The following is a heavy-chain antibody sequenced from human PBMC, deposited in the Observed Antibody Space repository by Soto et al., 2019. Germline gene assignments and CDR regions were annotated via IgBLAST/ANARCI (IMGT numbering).Heavy chain of an antibody. CDR1: GFTFSNYW. CDR3: TKDTYGPEDY. J-gene: IGHJ4*02. CDR2: ISEDGSDK. V-gene: IGHV3-7*04. D-gene: IGHD3-10*01. Sequence: GGSLRLSCATSGFTFSNYWMTWVRQAPGRGLEWVANISEDGSDKGYVDSVKGRFTISRDNTGNSLILQMNSLRAEDTAIYYCTKDTYGPEDYWGQGTLVTVSS.